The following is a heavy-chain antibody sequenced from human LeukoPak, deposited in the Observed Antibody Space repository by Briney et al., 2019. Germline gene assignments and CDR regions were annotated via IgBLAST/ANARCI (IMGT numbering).Heavy chain of an antibody. CDR3: ARTFPSSVYYYCYYIDV. J-gene: IGHJ6*03. V-gene: IGHV1-8*01. CDR1: GYTFTSYD. D-gene: IGHD2-2*01. CDR2: MNPNSGNT. Sequence: ASVTVACKASGYTFTSYDINGVRQATGQGLEWMRWMNPNSGNTGYAQKFQGRVTMTRNTSISTAYMELSSLRSEDTAVYYCARTFPSSVYYYCYYIDVWGKGTTVTVSS.